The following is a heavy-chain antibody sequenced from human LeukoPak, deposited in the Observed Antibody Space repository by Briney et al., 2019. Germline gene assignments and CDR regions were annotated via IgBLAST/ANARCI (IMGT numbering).Heavy chain of an antibody. J-gene: IGHJ4*02. CDR2: ISSSGGTI. V-gene: IGHV3-11*01. CDR1: GFTFSDYH. CDR3: ARGPVSSSGFFGY. Sequence: GGSLRLSCAASGFTFSDYHMSWIRQASGKGLEWVSYISSSGGTISYADSVKGRFTISRDNAKKSLYLQMNSLRAKDTAVYYCARGPVSSSGFFGYWGQGTLVTVSS. D-gene: IGHD6-19*01.